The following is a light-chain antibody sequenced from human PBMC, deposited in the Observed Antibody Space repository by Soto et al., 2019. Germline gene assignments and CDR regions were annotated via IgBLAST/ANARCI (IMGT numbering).Light chain of an antibody. J-gene: IGLJ2*01. CDR2: SDS. Sequence: SYELTQPHSVSVATAQMARITCGGNNIGSKAVHWYQQKPGQDPVLVIYSDSNRPSGIPERFSGSNPGNTATLTISRIEADYYCSAWDDSLVVVFGGGTKLTVL. CDR3: DSLVVV. CDR1: NIGSKA. V-gene: IGLV3-12*02.